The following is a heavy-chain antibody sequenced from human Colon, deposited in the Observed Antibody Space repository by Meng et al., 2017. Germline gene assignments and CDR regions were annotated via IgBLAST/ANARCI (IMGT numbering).Heavy chain of an antibody. D-gene: IGHD4-17*01. CDR3: ARVNGDFDEAWFDP. Sequence: QVQLQGPGPGLVRPSETRSLPCTVSGSSFSSDSHYWSWIRQSPGKGLEWIGYIYYTGNTNYNPSLASRVSMSLDTSKNHFSLHLTSVTAADTAIYYCARVNGDFDEAWFDPWGQGTLVTVSS. V-gene: IGHV4-61*03. CDR2: IYYTGNT. J-gene: IGHJ5*02. CDR1: GSSFSSDSHY.